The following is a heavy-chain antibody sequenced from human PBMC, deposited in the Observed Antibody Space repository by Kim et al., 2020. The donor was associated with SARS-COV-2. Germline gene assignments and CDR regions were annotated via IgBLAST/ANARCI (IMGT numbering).Heavy chain of an antibody. CDR1: GFTFSDYY. Sequence: GGSLRLSCAASGFTFSDYYMSWIRQAPGKGLAWVSYISSSGSTIYYADSVKGRFTISRDNAKNSLYLQMNSLRAEDTAVYYCASDQGGDSYGYFSLGDYYFDYWRQGTLVTVAS. V-gene: IGHV3-11*01. CDR2: ISSSGSTI. J-gene: IGHJ4*02. D-gene: IGHD5-18*01. CDR3: ASDQGGDSYGYFSLGDYYFDY.